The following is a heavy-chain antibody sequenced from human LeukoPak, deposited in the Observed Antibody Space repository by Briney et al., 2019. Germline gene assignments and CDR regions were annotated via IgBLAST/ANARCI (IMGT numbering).Heavy chain of an antibody. CDR2: INHSGST. D-gene: IGHD6-19*01. V-gene: IGHV4-34*01. CDR3: ARGVVAALYYYYYYMDV. J-gene: IGHJ6*03. CDR1: SGSISSYY. Sequence: SETLSLTCTVSSGSISSYYWSWIRQPPGKGLEWIGEINHSGSTNYNPSLKSRVTISVDTSKNQFSLKLSSVTAADTAVYYCARGVVAALYYYYYYMDVWGKGTTVTVSS.